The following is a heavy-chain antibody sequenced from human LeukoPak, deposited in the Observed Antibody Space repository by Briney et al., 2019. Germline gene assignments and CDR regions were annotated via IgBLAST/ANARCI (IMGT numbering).Heavy chain of an antibody. Sequence: SETLSLTCAVYGGSFSGYYWSWIRQPPGKGLEWIGEINHSGSTNYNPSLKSRVTISVDTSKNQFSLKLSSVTAADTAAYYCARGRGEIRYWGQGTLVTVSS. D-gene: IGHD3-16*01. J-gene: IGHJ4*02. CDR3: ARGRGEIRY. V-gene: IGHV4-34*01. CDR2: INHSGST. CDR1: GGSFSGYY.